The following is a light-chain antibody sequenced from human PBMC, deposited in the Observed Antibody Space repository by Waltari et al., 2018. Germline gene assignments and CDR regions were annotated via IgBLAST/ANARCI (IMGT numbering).Light chain of an antibody. CDR3: QQYNRWPPIT. V-gene: IGKV3-15*01. J-gene: IGKJ5*01. Sequence: EVVMTQSPATLSLFPGERATLSRRASQSVASNLAWYQQKPGQAPRLLIYEASTRATGISARFRGSGSGTEFTLTISSLQSEDSAVYYCQQYNRWPPITFGQGTRLEIK. CDR1: QSVASN. CDR2: EAS.